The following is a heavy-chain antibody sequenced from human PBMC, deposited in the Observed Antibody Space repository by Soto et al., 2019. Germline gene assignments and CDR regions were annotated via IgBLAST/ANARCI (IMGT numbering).Heavy chain of an antibody. CDR3: AKVPPGGNFWSPLFDY. D-gene: IGHD3-3*01. Sequence: GGSLTLSCAASGFTFRNYEMHWVRQAPGKGLEWVSGISNNGASTDYAESVKGRFTISRDNSKNTLYLQMNSLRAEDTAVYYCAKVPPGGNFWSPLFDYWGQGTLVTVSS. CDR1: GFTFRNYE. J-gene: IGHJ4*02. CDR2: ISNNGAST. V-gene: IGHV3-64*04.